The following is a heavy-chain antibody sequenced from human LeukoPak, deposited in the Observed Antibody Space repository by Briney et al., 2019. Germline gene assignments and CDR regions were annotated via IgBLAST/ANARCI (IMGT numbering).Heavy chain of an antibody. Sequence: GGSLRLSWAASGFTFSSYSMNWVRQAPGQGLEKVSSISSSSSYIYYADSVKGRFTISRDNAKSSLYLQMNSLRAEDTAVYYCARLHQHDSSVFRPFDYWGQGTLVTVSS. CDR1: GFTFSSYS. J-gene: IGHJ4*02. D-gene: IGHD3-22*01. V-gene: IGHV3-21*01. CDR3: ARLHQHDSSVFRPFDY. CDR2: ISSSSSYI.